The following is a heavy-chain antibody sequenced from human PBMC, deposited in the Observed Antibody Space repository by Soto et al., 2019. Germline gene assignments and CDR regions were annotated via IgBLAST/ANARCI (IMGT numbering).Heavy chain of an antibody. CDR1: GFTFSSYG. J-gene: IGHJ4*02. V-gene: IGHV3-33*01. CDR3: ARDHGSQHAMIVVEELDY. CDR2: IWYDGSNK. Sequence: PGGSLRLSCAASGFTFSSYGMHWVRQAPGKGLEWVAVIWYDGSNKYYADSVKGRFTISRDNSKNTLYLQMNSLRAEDTAVYYCARDHGSQHAMIVVEELDYWGRGTLVTVSS. D-gene: IGHD3-22*01.